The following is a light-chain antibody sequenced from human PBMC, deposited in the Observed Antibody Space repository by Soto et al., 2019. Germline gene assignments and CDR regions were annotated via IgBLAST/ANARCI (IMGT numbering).Light chain of an antibody. CDR1: QSISSW. J-gene: IGKJ1*01. Sequence: DIQMTQSPSTLSASVGDRVTITCRASQSISSWLAWYQQKAGKAPKLLSYKASSLESGVPSRFSGSGSATEFTLTISSLPPDDFATYNCQQYNSYWRCDQGTKVEIK. CDR3: QQYNSYWR. CDR2: KAS. V-gene: IGKV1-5*03.